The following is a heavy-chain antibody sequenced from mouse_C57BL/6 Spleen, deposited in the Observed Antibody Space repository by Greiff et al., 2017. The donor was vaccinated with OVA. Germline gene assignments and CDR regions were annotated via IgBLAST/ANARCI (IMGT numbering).Heavy chain of an antibody. CDR2: ISNGGGST. Sequence: DVKLVESGGGLVQPGGSLKLSCAASGFTFSDYYMYWVRQTPEKRLEWVAYISNGGGSTYYPDTVKGRFTISRDNAKNTLYLQMSRLKSEDTAMYYCARQALALDYWGQGTTLTVSS. J-gene: IGHJ2*01. V-gene: IGHV5-12*01. CDR3: ARQALALDY. CDR1: GFTFSDYY.